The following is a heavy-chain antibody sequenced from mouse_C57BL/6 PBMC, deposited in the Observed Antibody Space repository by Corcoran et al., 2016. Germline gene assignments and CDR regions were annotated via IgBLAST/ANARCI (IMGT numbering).Heavy chain of an antibody. Sequence: QIQLQQSGPELVKPGASVKISCKASGYTFTDYYINWVKQRPGQGLEWIARIYPGSGNTYYNEKFKGKATLTAEKSSSTAYMQLSSLTSEDSAVYFCARENSNYGYYAMDYWGQGTSVTVSS. V-gene: IGHV1-76*01. CDR2: IYPGSGNT. D-gene: IGHD2-5*01. CDR3: ARENSNYGYYAMDY. CDR1: GYTFTDYY. J-gene: IGHJ4*01.